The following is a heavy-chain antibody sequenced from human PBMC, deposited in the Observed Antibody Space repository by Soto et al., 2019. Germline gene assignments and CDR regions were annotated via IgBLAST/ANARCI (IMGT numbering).Heavy chain of an antibody. CDR2: ISGSGGST. J-gene: IGHJ4*02. CDR3: AKVKSIAARPGYYFDY. V-gene: IGHV3-23*01. CDR1: GFTFSSYA. Sequence: EVQLLESGGGLVQPGGSLRLSCAASGFTFSSYAMSWVRQAPGKGLEWVSAISGSGGSTYYADSVKGRFTIARDNSKNTLYLQMNSLRAEDMAVYYCAKVKSIAARPGYYFDYWGQGTMVTVSS. D-gene: IGHD6-6*01.